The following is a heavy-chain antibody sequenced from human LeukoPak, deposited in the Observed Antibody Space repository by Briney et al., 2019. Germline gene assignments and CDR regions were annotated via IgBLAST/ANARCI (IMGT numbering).Heavy chain of an antibody. CDR1: GFTFSSYG. CDR2: ISYDGSNK. D-gene: IGHD3-9*01. Sequence: GGSLRLSCAASGFTFSSYGMHWVRQAPGKGLEWVAVISYDGSNKYYADSVKGRFTISRDNSKNTLYLQMNSLRAEDTAVYYCAREPPLVMGAVVYYFDYWGQGTLVTVSS. J-gene: IGHJ4*02. CDR3: AREPPLVMGAVVYYFDY. V-gene: IGHV3-30*03.